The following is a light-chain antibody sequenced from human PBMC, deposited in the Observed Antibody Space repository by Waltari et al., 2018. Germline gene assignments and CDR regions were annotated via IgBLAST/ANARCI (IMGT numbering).Light chain of an antibody. V-gene: IGLV2-11*01. CDR2: DVT. CDR3: CSYAGSYTWV. Sequence: SALPQPRSVSGYPGQSVTIYCTGTPNDLGSYNYVPWNKKHPGKAPKLIILDVTKRPSGVPDRLSGSKSGNTASLTISGLRAEDEAEYYCCSYAGSYTWVFGGGTKLTVV. CDR1: PNDLGSYNY. J-gene: IGLJ3*02.